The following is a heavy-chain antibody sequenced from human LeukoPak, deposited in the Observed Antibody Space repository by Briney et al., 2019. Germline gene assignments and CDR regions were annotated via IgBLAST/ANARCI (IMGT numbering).Heavy chain of an antibody. CDR1: GRPMSSVGYY. Sequence: SDTLSLTCTLSGRPMSSVGYYWTWIPQHPAEGLEWFGYIYYSGSTYYNPSLKSRVTISVDTSKNQFSLKLSSVTAADTAVYYCAREGSSGYDYWGQGTLVTVSS. V-gene: IGHV4-31*03. CDR2: IYYSGST. D-gene: IGHD3-22*01. CDR3: AREGSSGYDY. J-gene: IGHJ4*02.